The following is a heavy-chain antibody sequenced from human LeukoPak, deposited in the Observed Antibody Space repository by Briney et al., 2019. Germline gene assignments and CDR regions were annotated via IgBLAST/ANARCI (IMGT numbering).Heavy chain of an antibody. CDR3: ARRRIVATIDY. V-gene: IGHV4-39*01. D-gene: IGHD5-12*01. CDR1: GGSISSSDYY. Sequence: PSETLSLTCTVSGGSISSSDYYWAWIRQPPGKGLEWIGSIYYSGRTFYNPPLQSRVTISVDTSRNQFSLKLSSVTAADTAVYYCARRRIVATIDYWGQGTLVTVSS. CDR2: IYYSGRT. J-gene: IGHJ4*02.